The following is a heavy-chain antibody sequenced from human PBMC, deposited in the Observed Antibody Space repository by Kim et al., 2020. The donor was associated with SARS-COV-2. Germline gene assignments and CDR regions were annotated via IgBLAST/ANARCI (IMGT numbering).Heavy chain of an antibody. CDR3: AKGRYMDV. J-gene: IGHJ6*03. V-gene: IGHV3-9*01. Sequence: SGSIGYADSVKGRFTISRDNAKNSLYLQMNRLRAEDTALYYCAKGRYMDVWGKGTTVTVSS. CDR2: SGSI.